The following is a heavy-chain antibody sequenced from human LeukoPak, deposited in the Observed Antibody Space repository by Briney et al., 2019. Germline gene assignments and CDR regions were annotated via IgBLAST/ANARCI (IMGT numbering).Heavy chain of an antibody. CDR3: ARSSSSWYEFDY. CDR1: GYTFTGYY. CDR2: INPNSGGT. D-gene: IGHD6-13*01. J-gene: IGHJ4*02. V-gene: IGHV1-2*02. Sequence: GASVKVSCKASGYTFTGYYMHWVRQAPGQGLEWMGWINPNSGGTNYAQKFQGRVTMTRDTSISTAYMELSRPRSDDTAVYYCARSSSSWYEFDYWGQGTLVTVSS.